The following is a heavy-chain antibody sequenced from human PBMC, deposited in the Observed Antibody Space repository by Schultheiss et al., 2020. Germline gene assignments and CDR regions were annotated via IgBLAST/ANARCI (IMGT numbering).Heavy chain of an antibody. CDR3: ARDVGPNWFDP. D-gene: IGHD3/OR15-3a*01. V-gene: IGHV4-59*12. J-gene: IGHJ5*02. Sequence: SETLSLTCTVSGGSISSYYWSWIRQPPGKGLEWIGYIYYSGSTNYNPSLKSRVTISVDTSKSQFSLKLSSVTAADTAVYYCARDVGPNWFDPWGQGTLVTVSS. CDR1: GGSISSYY. CDR2: IYYSGST.